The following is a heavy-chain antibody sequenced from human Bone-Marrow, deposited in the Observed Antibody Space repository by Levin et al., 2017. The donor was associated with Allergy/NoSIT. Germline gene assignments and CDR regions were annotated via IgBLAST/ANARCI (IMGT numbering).Heavy chain of an antibody. V-gene: IGHV3-23*01. J-gene: IGHJ4*02. CDR3: ARALPKTRRFDY. Sequence: ETLSLTCAASGFTFTAYAMTWVRQAPGKGLEWVSVISAGGDITFYADSVKGRFTISRDTSKNTVYLQMNSLRAEDTAIYYCARALPKTRRFDYWGQGTLVTVSS. D-gene: IGHD1-14*01. CDR2: ISAGGDIT. CDR1: GFTFTAYA.